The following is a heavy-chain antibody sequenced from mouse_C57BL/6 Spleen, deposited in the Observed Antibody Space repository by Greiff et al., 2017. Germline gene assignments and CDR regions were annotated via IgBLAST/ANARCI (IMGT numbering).Heavy chain of an antibody. Sequence: QVQLQQPGTELVKPGASVKLSCKASGYTFTSYWMHWVKQRPGQGLEWIGNINPSNGGTNYNEKFKSKATLTVDKSSSTAYMQLSSLTSEDSAVYYCARGLYYYGSSYQNWYFDVWGTGTTVTVSS. D-gene: IGHD1-1*01. CDR3: ARGLYYYGSSYQNWYFDV. J-gene: IGHJ1*03. CDR1: GYTFTSYW. V-gene: IGHV1-53*01. CDR2: INPSNGGT.